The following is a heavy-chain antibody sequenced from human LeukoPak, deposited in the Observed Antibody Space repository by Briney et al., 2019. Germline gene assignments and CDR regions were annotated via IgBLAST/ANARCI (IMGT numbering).Heavy chain of an antibody. CDR2: IYHSGST. V-gene: IGHV4-38-2*02. D-gene: IGHD3-16*01. CDR1: GYSISSGYY. CDR3: ARMYVRGIFRSTYFDY. Sequence: PSETLSLTCTVSGYSISSGYYWGWIRQPPGKGLEWIGSIYHSGSTYYNPSLKSRVTISVDTSKNQFSLKLSSVTAADTAVYYCARMYVRGIFRSTYFDYWGQGTLVTVSS. J-gene: IGHJ4*02.